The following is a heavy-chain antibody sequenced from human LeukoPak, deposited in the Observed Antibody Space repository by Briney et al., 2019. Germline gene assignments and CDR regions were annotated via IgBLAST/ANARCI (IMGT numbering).Heavy chain of an antibody. V-gene: IGHV3-72*01. CDR2: TRNKANSYTT. CDR3: ARVGIGYGMDV. Sequence: GGSLRLSCAASGFTFSDHYMDWVRQAPGKGLEWVGRTRNKANSYTTEYAASVKGRFTILRDDSKNSLYLQMNSLKTEDTAVYYCARVGIGYGMDVWGQGTTVTVSS. D-gene: IGHD2-21*01. J-gene: IGHJ6*02. CDR1: GFTFSDHY.